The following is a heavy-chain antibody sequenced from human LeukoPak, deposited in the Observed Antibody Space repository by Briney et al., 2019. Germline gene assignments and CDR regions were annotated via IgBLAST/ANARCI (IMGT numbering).Heavy chain of an antibody. CDR1: GGSFSGYY. Sequence: SETLSLTCAVYGGSFSGYYWSWLRQPPGKGLEWIGEINHSGSTNYNPSLKSRVTISVDTSKNQFSLKLSSVTAADTAVYYCARGDLGYCSGGSCYGDWFDPWGQGTLVTVSS. J-gene: IGHJ5*02. D-gene: IGHD2-15*01. CDR3: ARGDLGYCSGGSCYGDWFDP. CDR2: INHSGST. V-gene: IGHV4-34*01.